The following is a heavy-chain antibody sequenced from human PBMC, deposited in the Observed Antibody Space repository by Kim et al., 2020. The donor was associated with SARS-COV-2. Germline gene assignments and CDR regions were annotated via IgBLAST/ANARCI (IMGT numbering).Heavy chain of an antibody. V-gene: IGHV3-30*04. Sequence: GGSLRLSCAASGFTFSIYAMHWVRQAPGKGLEWVAVISYDGSNKYYANSVKCRFTISRDNSKNTLYLQMNSLRPEDTAVYYCARAYSGNYYYGMDVWGQGTTVTVSS. D-gene: IGHD1-26*01. CDR3: ARAYSGNYYYGMDV. CDR1: GFTFSIYA. CDR2: ISYDGSNK. J-gene: IGHJ6*02.